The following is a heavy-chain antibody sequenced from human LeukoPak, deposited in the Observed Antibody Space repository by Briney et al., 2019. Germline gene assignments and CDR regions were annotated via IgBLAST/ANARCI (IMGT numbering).Heavy chain of an antibody. D-gene: IGHD4-17*01. CDR2: IYSGGST. CDR3: ARGITVTTGFDY. J-gene: IGHJ4*02. CDR1: GFTVSSNY. V-gene: IGHV3-53*01. Sequence: PGRSLRLSCAASGFTVSSNYMSWVRQAPGKGLEWVSVIYSGGSTYYADSVKGRFTISRDNSKNTLYLQLNSLRAEDTAVYYCARGITVTTGFDYWGQGTLVTVSS.